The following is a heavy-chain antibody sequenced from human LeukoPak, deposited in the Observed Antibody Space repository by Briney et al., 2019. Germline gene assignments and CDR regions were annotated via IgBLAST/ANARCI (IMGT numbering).Heavy chain of an antibody. CDR2: ISNDGSNK. V-gene: IGHV3-30*18. CDR3: AKDGQGLTYYFDY. Sequence: GRSLRLSCAASGFTFSSYGMHWVRQAPGEGLEWVAVISNDGSNKYYAASVKGRFTISRDNSKNTLYLQMNSLRAEDTAVYYCAKDGQGLTYYFDYWGQGTLVTVSS. CDR1: GFTFSSYG. D-gene: IGHD3-9*01. J-gene: IGHJ4*02.